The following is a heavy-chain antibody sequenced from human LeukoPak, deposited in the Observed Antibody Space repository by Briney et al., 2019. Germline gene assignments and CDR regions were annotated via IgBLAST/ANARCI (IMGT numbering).Heavy chain of an antibody. D-gene: IGHD3-3*01. CDR3: ARDLTNFGVVPVV. J-gene: IGHJ4*02. Sequence: SETLSLTCTVSGGSISSSSYYWGWIRQPPGKGLEWIGSIYYSGSTYYNPSLKSRVTISVDTSKNQFSLKLSSVTAADTAVYYCARDLTNFGVVPVVWGQGTLVTVSS. V-gene: IGHV4-39*07. CDR2: IYYSGST. CDR1: GGSISSSSYY.